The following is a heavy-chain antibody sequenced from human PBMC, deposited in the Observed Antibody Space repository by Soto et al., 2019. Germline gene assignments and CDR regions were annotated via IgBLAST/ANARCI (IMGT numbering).Heavy chain of an antibody. Sequence: PGGSLRLSCAASGFTFSTYGMHWVRQAPGKGLEWVSFISYDGNKSYYAGSVKGRFSISRYNSKNTLYLQMNNLRPDDTAVYFCAKSVLATVGTYFVHWGQGTVVTV. CDR1: GFTFSTYG. CDR2: ISYDGNKS. D-gene: IGHD6-13*01. CDR3: AKSVLATVGTYFVH. V-gene: IGHV3-30*18. J-gene: IGHJ4*02.